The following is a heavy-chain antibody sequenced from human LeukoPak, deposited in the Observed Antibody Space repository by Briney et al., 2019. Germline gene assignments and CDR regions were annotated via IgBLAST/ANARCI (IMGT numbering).Heavy chain of an antibody. CDR1: GFTFSSYS. D-gene: IGHD6-6*01. V-gene: IGHV3-21*03. CDR3: ARDPEYSSSSEDNDY. Sequence: TGGSLRLSCAASGFTFSSYSMNWVRQAPGKGLEWVSSISSSSYIYYADSVKGRFTISRDNAKNSLYLQMNSLRAEDTAVYHCARDPEYSSSSEDNDYWGQGTLVTVSS. CDR2: ISSSSYI. J-gene: IGHJ4*02.